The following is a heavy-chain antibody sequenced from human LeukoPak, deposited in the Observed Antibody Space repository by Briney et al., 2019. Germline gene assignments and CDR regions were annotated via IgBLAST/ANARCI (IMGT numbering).Heavy chain of an antibody. V-gene: IGHV3-30*18. CDR3: AKDGQGYYDFWSGYYNDY. D-gene: IGHD3-3*01. CDR1: GFXFSSYG. CDR2: ISYDGSNK. J-gene: IGHJ4*02. Sequence: GRSLRLSCAASGFXFSSYGIHWVRQAPGKGLEWVAVISYDGSNKYYADSVKGRFTISRDNSKNTLYLQMNSLRAEDTAVYYCAKDGQGYYDFWSGYYNDYWGQGTLVTVSS.